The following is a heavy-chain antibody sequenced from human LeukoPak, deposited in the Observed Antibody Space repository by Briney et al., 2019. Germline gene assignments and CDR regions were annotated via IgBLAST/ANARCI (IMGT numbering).Heavy chain of an antibody. J-gene: IGHJ4*02. CDR3: ATLDYGDYQDY. CDR1: GYTFTSYG. V-gene: IGHV1-24*01. D-gene: IGHD4-17*01. Sequence: GASVKVSCKASGYTFTSYGISWVRQAPGKGLEWMGGFDPEDGETIYAQKFQGRVTMTEDTSTDTAYMELSSLRSEDTAVYYCATLDYGDYQDYWGQGTLVTVSS. CDR2: FDPEDGET.